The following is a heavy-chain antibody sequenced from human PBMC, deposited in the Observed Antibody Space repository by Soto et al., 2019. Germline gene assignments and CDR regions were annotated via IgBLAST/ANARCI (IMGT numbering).Heavy chain of an antibody. Sequence: NPSETLSLTCAVYGGSFSGYYWSWIRQPPGKGLEWIGEINHSGSTNYNPSLKSRVTISVDTSKNQFSLKLSSVTAADTAVYYCASSRSVVVPAAIWDWFDPWGQGTLVTVSS. V-gene: IGHV4-34*01. CDR3: ASSRSVVVPAAIWDWFDP. CDR1: GGSFSGYY. D-gene: IGHD2-2*01. J-gene: IGHJ5*02. CDR2: INHSGST.